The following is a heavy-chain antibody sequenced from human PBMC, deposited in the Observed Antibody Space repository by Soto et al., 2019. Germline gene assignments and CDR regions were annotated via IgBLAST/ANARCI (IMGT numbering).Heavy chain of an antibody. CDR2: ISYDGSNK. V-gene: IGHV3-30-3*01. CDR3: ARAIAYDYVWGSYRPLDY. CDR1: GFTFSSYA. Sequence: PGGSLRLSCAASGFTFSSYAMHWVRQAPGKGLEWVAVISYDGSNKYYADSVKGRFTISRDNSKNTLYLQMNSLRAEDTAVYYCARAIAYDYVWGSYRPLDYWGQGTPVTVSS. D-gene: IGHD3-16*01. J-gene: IGHJ4*02.